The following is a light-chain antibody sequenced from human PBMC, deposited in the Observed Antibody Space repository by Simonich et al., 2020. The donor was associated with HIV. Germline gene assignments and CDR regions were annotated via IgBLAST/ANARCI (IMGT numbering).Light chain of an antibody. Sequence: EIVMTQSPATLSVSPGERATLSCRASQSVSSNLAWYQQKPGLAPRLLIYGASTRATCIPARFSGSGSGTEFTLTISSMQSEDFAVYCCQQYNNWLTFCGGTKVEIK. J-gene: IGKJ4*01. CDR2: GAS. V-gene: IGKV3-15*01. CDR1: QSVSSN. CDR3: QQYNNWLT.